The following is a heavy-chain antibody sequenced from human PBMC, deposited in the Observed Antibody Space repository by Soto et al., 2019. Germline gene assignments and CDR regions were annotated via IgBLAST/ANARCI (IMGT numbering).Heavy chain of an antibody. J-gene: IGHJ4*02. D-gene: IGHD6-19*01. Sequence: EVLLLESGGGLVLPGGSLRLSCAASGFSFSTYAMTWVLQAPGKGLEWVSGVSGSGGDTKYADSVKGRFTISRDNSKNTLYLQMNSLRAADTAIYYCAKEVFRPHSSGLHNDPTYFDYWGQGTLVTVSS. CDR2: VSGSGGDT. V-gene: IGHV3-23*01. CDR3: AKEVFRPHSSGLHNDPTYFDY. CDR1: GFSFSTYA.